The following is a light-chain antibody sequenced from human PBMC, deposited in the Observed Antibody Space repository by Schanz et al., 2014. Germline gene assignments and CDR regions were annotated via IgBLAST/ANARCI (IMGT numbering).Light chain of an antibody. CDR3: CSYAGSSTYV. Sequence: QSALTQPASVSGSPGQSITISCTGTSSDVGGYNYVSWYQQYPGKAPKLMIYEVNKRPSGVPDRFSGSKSGNTASLTISGLQAEDEADYYCCSYAGSSTYVFGTGTKLTVL. V-gene: IGLV2-23*02. CDR1: SSDVGGYNY. J-gene: IGLJ1*01. CDR2: EVN.